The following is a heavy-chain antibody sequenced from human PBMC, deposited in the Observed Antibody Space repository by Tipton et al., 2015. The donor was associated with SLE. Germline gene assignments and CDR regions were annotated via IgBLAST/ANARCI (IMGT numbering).Heavy chain of an antibody. D-gene: IGHD3-10*01. CDR3: AREGKLLWFGELQYGRWFDP. Sequence: TLSLTCTVSGGSVSSGSYYWSWIRQPPGKGLEWIGYIYYSGSTNYNPSLKSRVTISVDTSKNQFSLKLSSVTAADTAVYYCAREGKLLWFGELQYGRWFDPWGQGTLVTVSS. CDR1: GGSVSSGSYY. CDR2: IYYSGST. J-gene: IGHJ5*02. V-gene: IGHV4-61*01.